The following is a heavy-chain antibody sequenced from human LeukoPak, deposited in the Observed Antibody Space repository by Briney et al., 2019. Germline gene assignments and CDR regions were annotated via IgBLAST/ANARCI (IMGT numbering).Heavy chain of an antibody. J-gene: IGHJ4*02. Sequence: GGSLRLSCAASGFTFSSYSMNWVRQAPGKGLEWVSSISSSSSYIYYADSVKGRFTISRDNAKNSLYLQMNSLRAEDTAVYYCAREGSSSSSLYYFDYWGQGTLVTVSS. CDR2: ISSSSSYI. V-gene: IGHV3-21*01. D-gene: IGHD6-6*01. CDR3: AREGSSSSSLYYFDY. CDR1: GFTFSSYS.